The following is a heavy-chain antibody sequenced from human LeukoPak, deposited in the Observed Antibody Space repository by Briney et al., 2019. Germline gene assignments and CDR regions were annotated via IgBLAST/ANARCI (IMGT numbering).Heavy chain of an antibody. V-gene: IGHV1-3*01. CDR1: GYTFTSYA. D-gene: IGHD2-15*01. J-gene: IGHJ4*02. CDR3: ARGGLVVAATIDY. CDR2: INAGNGNT. Sequence: GESLKISCKGSGYTFTSYAMHWVRQAPGQRLEWMGWINAGNGNTKYSQKFQGRVTITRDTSASTAYMELSSLRSEDTAVYYCARGGLVVAATIDYWGQGTLVTVSS.